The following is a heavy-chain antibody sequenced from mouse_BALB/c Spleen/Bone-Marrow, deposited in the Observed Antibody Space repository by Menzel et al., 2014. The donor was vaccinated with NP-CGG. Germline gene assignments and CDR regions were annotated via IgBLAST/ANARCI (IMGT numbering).Heavy chain of an antibody. V-gene: IGHV1-14*01. CDR1: GYTFTSYV. CDR3: ARRGKIAEALGY. Sequence: EVKLMESGPELVKPGASVKMSCKASGYTFTSYVMHWVKQKPGQGLEWIGYVNPYNDGTKYNEKFKGKATLTSDKSSSTAYMELSSLTSEDSAVYYCARRGKIAEALGYWGQGTTLTVSS. CDR2: VNPYNDGT. D-gene: IGHD6-1*01. J-gene: IGHJ2*01.